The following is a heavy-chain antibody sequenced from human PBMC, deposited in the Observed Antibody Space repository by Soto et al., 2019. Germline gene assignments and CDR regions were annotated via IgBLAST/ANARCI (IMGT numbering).Heavy chain of an antibody. Sequence: EVQLVESGGGLVKPGGSLRLSCAASGFTFSNAWMSWVRQAPGKGLEWVGRIKSKTDGGTTDYAAPVKGRFTISRDDSKNTLYLQMNSLKTEDTAVYYCTTAETAATVLSYYMDVWGKGTTVTVSS. J-gene: IGHJ6*03. D-gene: IGHD2-15*01. CDR2: IKSKTDGGTT. CDR3: TTAETAATVLSYYMDV. V-gene: IGHV3-15*01. CDR1: GFTFSNAW.